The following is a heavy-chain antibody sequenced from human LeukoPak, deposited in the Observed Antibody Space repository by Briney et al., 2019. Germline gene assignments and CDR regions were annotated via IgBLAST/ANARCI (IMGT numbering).Heavy chain of an antibody. CDR3: ARAVGAHADAFDI. D-gene: IGHD1-26*01. CDR2: IYYSGST. CDR1: GGSISSYY. J-gene: IGHJ3*02. V-gene: IGHV4-59*12. Sequence: SETLSLTCTVSGGSISSYYWSWIRQPPGKGLEWIGYIYYSGSTYYNPSLKSRVTISVDRSKNQFSLKLSSVTAADTAVYYCARAVGAHADAFDIWGQGTMVTVSS.